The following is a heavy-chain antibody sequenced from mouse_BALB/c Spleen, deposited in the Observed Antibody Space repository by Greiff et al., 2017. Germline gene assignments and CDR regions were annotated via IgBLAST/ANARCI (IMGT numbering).Heavy chain of an antibody. D-gene: IGHD2-2*01. Sequence: DVQLQESGPGLVKPSQSLSLTCSVTGYSITSGYYWNWIRQFPGNKLEWMGYISYDGSNNYHPSLKNRISITRDTSKNQFFLKLNSVTTEDTATYYCARDGSEDYAMDYWGQGTSVTVSS. J-gene: IGHJ4*01. V-gene: IGHV3-6*02. CDR1: GYSITSGYY. CDR2: ISYDGSN. CDR3: ARDGSEDYAMDY.